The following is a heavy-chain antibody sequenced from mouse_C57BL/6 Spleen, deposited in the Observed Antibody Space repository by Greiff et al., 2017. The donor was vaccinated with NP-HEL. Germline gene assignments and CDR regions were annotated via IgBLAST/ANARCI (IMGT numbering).Heavy chain of an antibody. CDR2: ISSGSSTI. J-gene: IGHJ4*01. D-gene: IGHD1-1*01. CDR3: ARGTTVVALYYYAMDY. Sequence: EVKVVESGGGLVKPGGSLKLSCAASGFTFSDYGMHWVRQAPEKGLEWVAYISSGSSTIYYADTVKGRFTISRDNAKNTLFLQMTSLRSEDTAMYYCARGTTVVALYYYAMDYWGQGTSVTVSS. V-gene: IGHV5-17*01. CDR1: GFTFSDYG.